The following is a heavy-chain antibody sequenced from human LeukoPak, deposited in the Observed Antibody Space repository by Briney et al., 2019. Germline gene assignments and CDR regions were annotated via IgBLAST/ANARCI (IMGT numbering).Heavy chain of an antibody. CDR1: GFTFSSYG. CDR3: AKDKGYYYDSSGYYFDY. CDR2: ISYDGSNK. J-gene: IGHJ4*02. Sequence: PGRSLRLSCAASGFTFSSYGMHWVRQAPGKGLGWVAVISYDGSNKYYADSVKGRFTISRDNSKNTLYLQMNSLRAEDTAVYYCAKDKGYYYDSSGYYFDYWGQGTLVTVSS. V-gene: IGHV3-30*18. D-gene: IGHD3-22*01.